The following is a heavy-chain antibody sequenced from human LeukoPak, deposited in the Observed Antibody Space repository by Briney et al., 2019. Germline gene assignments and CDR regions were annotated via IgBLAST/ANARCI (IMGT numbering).Heavy chain of an antibody. CDR1: GFTFSSYS. CDR3: ARGHDSSGYLRGWFDP. V-gene: IGHV3-21*01. Sequence: GGSLRLSCAASGFTFSSYSMNWVRQAPGKGLEWVSSISSSSSYIYYADSVKGRFTISRDNAKNSLYLQMNSLRAEDTAVYYCARGHDSSGYLRGWFDPWGQGTLVTVSS. CDR2: ISSSSSYI. D-gene: IGHD3-22*01. J-gene: IGHJ5*02.